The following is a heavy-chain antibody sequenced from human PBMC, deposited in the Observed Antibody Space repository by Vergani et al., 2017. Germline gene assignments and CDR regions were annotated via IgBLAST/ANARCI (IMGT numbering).Heavy chain of an antibody. CDR3: ARDDYYYYYGMDV. Sequence: QVQLQESGPGLVKPSETLSLTCSVSGGSVSSGSYYWNWIRQPPGKGLEWIGYIYYSGSTYYNPSLKSRVTISVDTSKNQFSLKLSSVTAADTAVYYCARDDYYYYYGMDVWGQGTTVTVSS. J-gene: IGHJ6*02. CDR1: GGSVSSGSYY. V-gene: IGHV4-31*02. CDR2: IYYSGST.